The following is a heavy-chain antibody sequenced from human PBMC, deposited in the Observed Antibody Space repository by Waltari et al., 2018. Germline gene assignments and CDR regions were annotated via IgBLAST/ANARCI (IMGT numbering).Heavy chain of an antibody. D-gene: IGHD6-13*01. J-gene: IGHJ4*02. V-gene: IGHV3-7*04. Sequence: EVQLVESGGGLVQPGGSLRLSCAVSGFTFSTYSMTWVRQAPGKGLELVANIKQDGTEKYYVDSVKGRFSISRDNGKNLLYLHMNSLRADDTAVYYCARDEMHRTTWYHFWGQGTQVTVSS. CDR3: ARDEMHRTTWYHF. CDR2: IKQDGTEK. CDR1: GFTFSTYS.